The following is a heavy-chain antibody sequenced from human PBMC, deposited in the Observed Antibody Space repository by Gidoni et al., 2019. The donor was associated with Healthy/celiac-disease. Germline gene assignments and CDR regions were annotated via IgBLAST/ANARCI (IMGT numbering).Heavy chain of an antibody. Sequence: QVQLVESGGGVVQPGRSLRLSCAVSGFTFSSYGMHWVRQAPGKGLEWVAVIWYDGSNKYYADSVKGRFTISRDNSKNTLYLQMNSLRAEDTAVYYCARERGGYYFDYWGQGTLVTVSS. V-gene: IGHV3-33*01. CDR2: IWYDGSNK. D-gene: IGHD3-10*01. CDR1: GFTFSSYG. CDR3: ARERGGYYFDY. J-gene: IGHJ4*02.